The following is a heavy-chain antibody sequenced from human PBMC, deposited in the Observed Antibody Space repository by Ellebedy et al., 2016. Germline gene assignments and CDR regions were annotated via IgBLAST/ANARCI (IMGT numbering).Heavy chain of an antibody. Sequence: GGSLRLSCAASGFTFSSYWMSWVRQAPGKGLEWVANIKQDGSEKYYVDSVKGRFTISRDNAKNSLYLQMNSLRAEDTAVYYCAREAGSGSFYYYYGMDVWGQGTTVTVSS. D-gene: IGHD3-10*01. CDR1: GFTFSSYW. CDR3: AREAGSGSFYYYYGMDV. CDR2: IKQDGSEK. J-gene: IGHJ6*02. V-gene: IGHV3-7*01.